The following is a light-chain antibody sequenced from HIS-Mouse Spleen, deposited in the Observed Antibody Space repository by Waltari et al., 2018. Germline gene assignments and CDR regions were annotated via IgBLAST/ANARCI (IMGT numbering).Light chain of an antibody. V-gene: IGLV1-44*01. Sequence: QSVLTQPPSASGTPGQRVTISCSGSSSNIGSNTVNWYQQLPGTAPKLLIISNNQRPSGVPDLFSGSKSGTSASLAISGLQSEDEADYYCAAWDDSLNGVVFGGGTKLTVL. CDR3: AAWDDSLNGVV. J-gene: IGLJ2*01. CDR1: SSNIGSNT. CDR2: SNN.